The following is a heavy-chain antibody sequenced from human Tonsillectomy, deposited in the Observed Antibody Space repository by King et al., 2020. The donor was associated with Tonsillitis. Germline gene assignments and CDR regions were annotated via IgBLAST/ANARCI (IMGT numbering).Heavy chain of an antibody. CDR2: ITWNSGLK. CDR1: GFTFADSG. J-gene: IGHJ4*02. V-gene: IGHV3-9*01. D-gene: IGHD4/OR15-4a*01. Sequence: DVQLVESGGDLVQPGRSLRLSCAASGFTFADSGMHWVRQRAGRGLEWVAGITWNSGLKYYADSVQGRFTISRDNAKNSLYLQMTSLRLEDTALYFCAKDYGAEWGDHFDYWGQGTLVLVSS. CDR3: AKDYGAEWGDHFDY.